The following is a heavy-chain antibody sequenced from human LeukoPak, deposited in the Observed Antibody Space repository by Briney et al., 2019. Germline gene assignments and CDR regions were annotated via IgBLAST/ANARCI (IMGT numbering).Heavy chain of an antibody. V-gene: IGHV4-38-2*01. D-gene: IGHD3/OR15-3a*01. CDR2: IYQSGDT. CDR3: ARLLMPVLGYFWTAYKEAFDY. Sequence: PSETLSLTCAVSGSSLSGGYYWGWIRQAPGKGLEWIGNIYQSGDTYYNPSLKSRLTISVDTSKNQFSLTLTSLTAADTAVYYCARLLMPVLGYFWTAYKEAFDYWGQRTLVTVSS. CDR1: GSSLSGGYY. J-gene: IGHJ4*02.